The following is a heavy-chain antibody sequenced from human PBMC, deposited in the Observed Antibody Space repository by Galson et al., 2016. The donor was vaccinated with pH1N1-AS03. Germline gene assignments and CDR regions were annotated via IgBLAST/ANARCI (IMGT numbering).Heavy chain of an antibody. J-gene: IGHJ4*02. CDR3: ARQVQTPGYFDY. Sequence: QSGAEVKKPGESLRISCKGSGYSFSSDWIAWVRQMPGKGLEWMGIIYPADSDTRYSPSFQGQVTFSVDRTISPAYLQWSSLKASDTAVYFCARQVQTPGYFDYWGQGTLVTVSS. D-gene: IGHD1-1*01. CDR1: GYSFSSDW. V-gene: IGHV5-51*01. CDR2: IYPADSDT.